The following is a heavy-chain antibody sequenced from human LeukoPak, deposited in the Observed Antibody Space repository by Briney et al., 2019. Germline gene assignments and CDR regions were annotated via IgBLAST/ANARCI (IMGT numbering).Heavy chain of an antibody. D-gene: IGHD2-2*01. V-gene: IGHV4-59*01. CDR2: IYYSGST. CDR1: GGSISSYY. J-gene: IGHJ6*03. Sequence: SETLSLTCTVSGGSISSYYWSWIRQPPGKGLEWIGYIYYSGSTNYNPSLKSRVTISVDTSKNQFSLKLSSVTAADTAVYYCARDCSSTSCDRHYYYYYYMDVWGKGTTVTVSS. CDR3: ARDCSSTSCDRHYYYYYYMDV.